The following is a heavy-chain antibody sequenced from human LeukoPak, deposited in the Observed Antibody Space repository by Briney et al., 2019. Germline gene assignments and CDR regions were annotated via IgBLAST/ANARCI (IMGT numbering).Heavy chain of an antibody. Sequence: PGGSLRLSCAVSGFTFRSYAMNWVRQAPGKGLEWVAAITADGGSTHYTTSVKGRFTISRDNSKNTLYLQMNSLRAEDTAVYYCAKERVSGYYIDYWGQGTLVTVSS. CDR2: ITADGGST. CDR3: AKERVSGYYIDY. D-gene: IGHD3-22*01. J-gene: IGHJ4*02. V-gene: IGHV3-23*01. CDR1: GFTFRSYA.